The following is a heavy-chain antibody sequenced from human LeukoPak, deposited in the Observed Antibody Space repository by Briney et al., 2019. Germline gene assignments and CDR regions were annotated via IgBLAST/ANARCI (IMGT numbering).Heavy chain of an antibody. D-gene: IGHD5-18*01. Sequence: SETLSLICTVSVGSINAFYWSWIRQPPGKGLEWIAYVRANGENNYNPWLQSRVDISLDTANSQISLRVNFVTAAHTAIYFCARQPANTAAFDVWGQGTMVTVCS. CDR3: ARQPANTAAFDV. V-gene: IGHV4-4*08. J-gene: IGHJ3*01. CDR2: VRANGEN. CDR1: VGSINAFY.